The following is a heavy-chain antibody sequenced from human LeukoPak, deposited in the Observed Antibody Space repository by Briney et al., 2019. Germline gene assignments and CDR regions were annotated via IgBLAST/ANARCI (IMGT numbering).Heavy chain of an antibody. CDR1: GYSISSGYY. CDR2: IYHSGST. D-gene: IGHD3-22*01. Sequence: SETLSLTXAVSGYSISSGYYWGWIRQPPGKGLEWIGSIYHSGSTYYNPSLKSRVTISVDTSKNQFSLKLSSVTAADTAVYYCARNYYDSSDYWGQGTLVTVSS. V-gene: IGHV4-38-2*01. J-gene: IGHJ4*02. CDR3: ARNYYDSSDY.